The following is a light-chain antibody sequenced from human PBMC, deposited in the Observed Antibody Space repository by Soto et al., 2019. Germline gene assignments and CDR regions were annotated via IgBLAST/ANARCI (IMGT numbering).Light chain of an antibody. CDR1: QSVSSY. J-gene: IGKJ4*01. CDR3: QQRSNWPLT. Sequence: EIVLTQSPATLSLSPGERATLSCRARQSVSSYLAWYQQKPGQAPRLHIYDASNRATGIPARFSGSGSGTDFTLTISSLEPEDFAVYYCQQRSNWPLTFGGGTKVEIK. CDR2: DAS. V-gene: IGKV3-11*01.